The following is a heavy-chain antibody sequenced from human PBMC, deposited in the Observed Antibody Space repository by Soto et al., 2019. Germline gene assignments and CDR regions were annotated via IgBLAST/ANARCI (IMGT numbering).Heavy chain of an antibody. D-gene: IGHD1-26*01. V-gene: IGHV4-30-4*01. CDR3: SRWIVGATYFDY. J-gene: IGHJ4*02. Sequence: QVQLQESGPGLVKPSQTLSLTCTVSGGSISSGDYYWSWIRQPPGKGLEWIGYIYYSGSTYYNPSLKSRVTISVDTSKNHFSLKLSSVTAADTAVYYCSRWIVGATYFDYWGQGTLVTVSS. CDR2: IYYSGST. CDR1: GGSISSGDYY.